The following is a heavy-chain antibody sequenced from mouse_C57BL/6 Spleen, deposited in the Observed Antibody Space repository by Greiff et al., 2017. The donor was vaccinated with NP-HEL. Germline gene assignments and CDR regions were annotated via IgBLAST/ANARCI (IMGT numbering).Heavy chain of an antibody. V-gene: IGHV1-82*01. CDR2: IYPGDGDT. CDR1: GYAFSSSW. J-gene: IGHJ3*01. Sequence: QVQLQQSGPELVKPGASVKISCKASGYAFSSSWMNWVKQRPGKGLEWIGRIYPGDGDTNYNGKFKGKATLTADKSSSTAYMQLSSLTSEDSAVYFCARVGGNYPAWFAYWGQGTLVTVSA. CDR3: ARVGGNYPAWFAY. D-gene: IGHD2-1*01.